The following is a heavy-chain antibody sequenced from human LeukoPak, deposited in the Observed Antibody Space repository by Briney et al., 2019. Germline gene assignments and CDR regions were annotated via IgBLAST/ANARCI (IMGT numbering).Heavy chain of an antibody. CDR3: VAARNFDY. Sequence: GGSLRLSCAASGFTVSSNYMSWVRQAPGKGLEWVSYISSSSSTIYYADSVKGRFTISRDNAKNSLYLQMNSLRAEDTAVYYCVAARNFDYWGQGTLVTVSS. CDR1: GFTVSSNY. D-gene: IGHD2-15*01. J-gene: IGHJ4*02. CDR2: ISSSSSTI. V-gene: IGHV3-48*04.